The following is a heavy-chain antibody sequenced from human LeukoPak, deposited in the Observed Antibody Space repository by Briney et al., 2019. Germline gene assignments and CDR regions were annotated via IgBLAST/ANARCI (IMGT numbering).Heavy chain of an antibody. J-gene: IGHJ4*02. CDR2: VKGDGSAT. CDR3: ARSRGDF. Sequence: GGSLRLSCAASGVIFTDYWMNLVRQAPGRGLEWLASVKGDGSATSYVDSVKGRFTISRDNAKNSLYLQMNSLRADDTALYYCARSRGDFWGQGTLVTVSS. V-gene: IGHV3-7*01. CDR1: GVIFTDYW.